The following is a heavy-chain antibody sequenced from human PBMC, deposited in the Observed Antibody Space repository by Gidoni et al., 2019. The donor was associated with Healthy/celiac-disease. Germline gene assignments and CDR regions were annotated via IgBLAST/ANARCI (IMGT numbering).Heavy chain of an antibody. CDR1: GGSFSGYY. V-gene: IGHV4-34*01. D-gene: IGHD6-19*01. CDR2: INHSGST. J-gene: IGHJ4*02. Sequence: QVQLQQWGAGLLKPSETLSLTCAVYGGSFSGYYWSWIRQPPGKGLEWIGEINHSGSTNYNPSLKSRVTISVDTSKKQFSLKLSSVTAADTAVYYCASLPTLYSSEADYWGQGTRVTVSS. CDR3: ASLPTLYSSEADY.